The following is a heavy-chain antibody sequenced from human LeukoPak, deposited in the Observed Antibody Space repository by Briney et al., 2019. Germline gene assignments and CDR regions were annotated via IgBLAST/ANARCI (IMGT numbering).Heavy chain of an antibody. CDR1: GFTFTYAW. Sequence: GGSLRLSCAASGFTFTYAWMSWVRQAPGKGLEWVGRIKSKSDGGTTDYAAPVKGRFTISRDDSKNTLFLQINGLKTEDTAMYYCTVHGAAHPYYCDYRGQGTLVTVSS. CDR2: IKSKSDGGTT. D-gene: IGHD6-6*01. J-gene: IGHJ4*02. V-gene: IGHV3-15*01. CDR3: TVHGAAHPYYCDY.